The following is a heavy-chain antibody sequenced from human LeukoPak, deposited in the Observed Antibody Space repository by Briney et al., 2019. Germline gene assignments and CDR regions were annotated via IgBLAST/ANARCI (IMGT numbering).Heavy chain of an antibody. CDR1: GYTFTSYG. CDR2: ISAYNGNT. CDR3: ARDPTGWQYQLLYYYYGMDV. Sequence: VASVKVSCKASGYTFTSYGISWVRQAPGQGLEWMGWISAYNGNTNYAQKLQGRVTMTTDTSTSTAYMELRSLRSDDTAVYYCARDPTGWQYQLLYYYYGMDVWGQGTTVTVSS. V-gene: IGHV1-18*01. D-gene: IGHD2-2*01. J-gene: IGHJ6*02.